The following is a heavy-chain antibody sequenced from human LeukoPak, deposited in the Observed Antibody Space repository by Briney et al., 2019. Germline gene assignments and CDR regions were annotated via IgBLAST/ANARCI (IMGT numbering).Heavy chain of an antibody. J-gene: IGHJ4*02. Sequence: GGSLRLSCAASGFTFSRNAMHWVRQAPGKGLEWVTVICYDGSNKYYADSVKGRFTISRDNSKNTLYLQMNSLRAEDTAVYYCVSRDGYSYGLDYWGQGTPVAVSS. CDR3: VSRDGYSYGLDY. V-gene: IGHV3-33*08. CDR1: GFTFSRNA. D-gene: IGHD5-18*01. CDR2: ICYDGSNK.